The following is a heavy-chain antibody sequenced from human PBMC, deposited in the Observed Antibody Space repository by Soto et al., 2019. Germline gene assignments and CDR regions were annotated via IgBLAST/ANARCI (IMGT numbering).Heavy chain of an antibody. V-gene: IGHV3-7*04. Sequence: GGSLRLSCAASGFIFSDKWMSWVRQAPGKGLEWVANINQDGSEKYYVDSVKGRFTIFRDNAKNSLYLQMNSLRAEDTAVYYCARLYSSSWYRDPWGQGTLVTVSS. D-gene: IGHD6-13*01. J-gene: IGHJ5*02. CDR2: INQDGSEK. CDR3: ARLYSSSWYRDP. CDR1: GFIFSDKW.